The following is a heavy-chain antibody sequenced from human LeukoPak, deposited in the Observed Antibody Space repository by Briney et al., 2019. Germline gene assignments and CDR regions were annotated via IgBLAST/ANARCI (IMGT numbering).Heavy chain of an antibody. V-gene: IGHV3-7*03. CDR1: GXMXXSNW. Sequence: XRLSXXXSGXMXXSNWMXWVRLAPGKGLEWVANIKGDGTETYYVDSVKGRFTISRDNAKNSLYLQMNSLRVEDTAVYYCAKEGRSLQTYWGQGTLVTVSS. J-gene: IGHJ4*02. CDR3: AKEGRSLQTY. D-gene: IGHD5-24*01. CDR2: IKGDGTET.